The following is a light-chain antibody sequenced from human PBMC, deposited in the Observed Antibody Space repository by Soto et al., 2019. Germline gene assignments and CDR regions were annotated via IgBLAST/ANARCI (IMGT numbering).Light chain of an antibody. V-gene: IGLV2-14*01. CDR1: SSDVGGYNH. CDR2: AVS. CDR3: CSYTSLSTVV. Sequence: QSALTQPASVSGSPGQSITISFPGTSSDVGGYNHVSWYQHSPGKSPKLLLFAVSDRPSGVSHRFSGSKSGNTASLTISVLQAEDEADDYCCSYTSLSTVVFGGGTKLTVL. J-gene: IGLJ2*01.